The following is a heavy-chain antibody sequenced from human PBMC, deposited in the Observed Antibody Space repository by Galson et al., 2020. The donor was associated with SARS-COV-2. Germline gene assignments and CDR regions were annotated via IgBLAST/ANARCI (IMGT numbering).Heavy chain of an antibody. CDR1: GLTFSSYW. D-gene: IGHD2-2*01. Sequence: GESLKISCAASGLTFSSYWMHWVRQAPGKGLVWVSHINSGGTRTTYADSVKGRFTISRDNAKNTLYLQMNSLRAEDTAVYYCAREHCSTSNCYQSDAFDICGQGTMVTVSS. CDR3: AREHCSTSNCYQSDAFDI. CDR2: INSGGTRT. V-gene: IGHV3-74*01. J-gene: IGHJ3*02.